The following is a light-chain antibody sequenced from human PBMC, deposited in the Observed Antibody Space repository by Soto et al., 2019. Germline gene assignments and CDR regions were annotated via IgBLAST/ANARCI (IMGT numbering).Light chain of an antibody. CDR3: QQYNSYSWT. Sequence: DIVLTQSPGTLSVSPGERATLSCRASQSISSWLAWYQQKPGKAPKLLIYKASSLESGVPSRFSGSGSGTEFTLTISSLQPDDFATYYCQQYNSYSWTFGQGTKVDIK. J-gene: IGKJ1*01. CDR1: QSISSW. CDR2: KAS. V-gene: IGKV1-5*03.